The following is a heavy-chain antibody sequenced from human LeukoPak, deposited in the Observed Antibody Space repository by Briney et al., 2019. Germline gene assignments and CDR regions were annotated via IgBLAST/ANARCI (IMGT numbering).Heavy chain of an antibody. CDR3: ARGVGNYRYYFDS. Sequence: KTGGSLRLSCAASGFTFSSYAMNWIRQAPGKGLEWVASVSSSGAYIYYADLVEGRFTISRDNAKNSLSLQMNSLRAEDTAVYYCARGVGNYRYYFDSWGQGTLVTVSS. D-gene: IGHD3-22*01. J-gene: IGHJ4*02. V-gene: IGHV3-21*01. CDR2: VSSSGAYI. CDR1: GFTFSSYA.